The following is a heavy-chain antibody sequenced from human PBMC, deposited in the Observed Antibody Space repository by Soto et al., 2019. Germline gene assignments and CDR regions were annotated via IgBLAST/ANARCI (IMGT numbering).Heavy chain of an antibody. D-gene: IGHD6-19*01. CDR2: FDPEDGET. V-gene: IGHV1-24*01. J-gene: IGHJ3*02. Sequence: ASVKVSCKVSGYTLTELSMHWVRQAPGKGLEWMGGFDPEDGETIYAQKFQGRVTMTEDTSTDTAYMELSSLRSEDTAVYYCATGTGYSSGCYGRAFYIRSQGTIVIVSS. CDR1: GYTLTELS. CDR3: ATGTGYSSGCYGRAFYI.